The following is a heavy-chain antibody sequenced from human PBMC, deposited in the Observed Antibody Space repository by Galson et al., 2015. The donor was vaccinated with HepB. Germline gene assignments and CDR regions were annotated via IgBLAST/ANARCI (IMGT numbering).Heavy chain of an antibody. Sequence: SLRLSCAASGFTFSSYGMHWVRQAPGKGLEWVAVIWYDGSNKYYADSVKGRFTISRDNSKNTLYLQMNSLRAEDAAVYYCARAGGRRGVVVPAAIPRFYYMDVWGKGTTVTVSS. CDR1: GFTFSSYG. V-gene: IGHV3-33*01. CDR2: IWYDGSNK. D-gene: IGHD2-2*02. CDR3: ARAGGRRGVVVPAAIPRFYYMDV. J-gene: IGHJ6*03.